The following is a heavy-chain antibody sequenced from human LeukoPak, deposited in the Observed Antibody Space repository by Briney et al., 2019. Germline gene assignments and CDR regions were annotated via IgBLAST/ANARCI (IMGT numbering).Heavy chain of an antibody. V-gene: IGHV3-7*01. CDR1: RVTFSSYW. J-gene: IGHJ6*04. CDR2: IKQDGSER. CDR3: AREAHYYDSSGVFFSLAMDV. D-gene: IGHD3-22*01. Sequence: GGSLRLSCGASRVTFSSYWISWVCQAPGKGLEWVANIKQDGSERYYVDSVKGRFTISRDNAKNSLYLQMNSLRAEDTAVYYSAREAHYYDSSGVFFSLAMDVWGKGTTVTVSS.